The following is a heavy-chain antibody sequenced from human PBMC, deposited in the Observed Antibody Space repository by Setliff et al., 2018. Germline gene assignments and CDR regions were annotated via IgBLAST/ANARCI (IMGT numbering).Heavy chain of an antibody. V-gene: IGHV3-23*01. CDR1: SFNLANYA. Sequence: GGSLRLSCVASSFNLANYAVTWVRQAPGKGLEWVSSIHVDGITTYYADSVKGRFTISRDNSRNTLSLQMNSLRAEDTASYYCARDPNGDYVGAFDYWGLGALVTVSS. D-gene: IGHD4-17*01. CDR2: IHVDGITT. J-gene: IGHJ4*02. CDR3: ARDPNGDYVGAFDY.